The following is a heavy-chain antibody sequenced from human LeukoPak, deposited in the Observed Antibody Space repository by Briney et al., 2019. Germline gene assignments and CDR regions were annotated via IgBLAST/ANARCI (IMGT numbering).Heavy chain of an antibody. CDR3: ARYNWNTWFDP. V-gene: IGHV4-61*01. CDR1: GDSVSNDRYY. D-gene: IGHD1-1*01. J-gene: IGHJ5*02. Sequence: SETLSLTCTVSGDSVSNDRYYWTWIRQSPGKGLEWIAYICYSGHTNYNPSLDTRVTISLDASKNQLSLRLYSVTAADTAMYYCARYNWNTWFDPWGQGALVTVSS. CDR2: ICYSGHT.